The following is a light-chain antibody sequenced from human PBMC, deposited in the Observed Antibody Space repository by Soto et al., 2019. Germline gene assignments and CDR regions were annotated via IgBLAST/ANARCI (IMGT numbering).Light chain of an antibody. CDR2: DAS. V-gene: IGKV1-39*01. CDR3: QQTYSTPWT. CDR1: QNIDSY. Sequence: DIQMTQSPSSLSASVGDRVTITCRASQNIDSYLNWYQQRPGKAPKLLIHDASSLQSGVPSRFSGSGSGIDFALTINSLQPEDFATIYCQQTYSTPWTFGHGTKVDIK. J-gene: IGKJ1*01.